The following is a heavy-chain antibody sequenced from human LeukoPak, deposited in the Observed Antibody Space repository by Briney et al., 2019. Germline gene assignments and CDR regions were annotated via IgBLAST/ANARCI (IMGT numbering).Heavy chain of an antibody. CDR3: AKELYYYGSGALYYYYGMDV. V-gene: IGHV3-30*18. D-gene: IGHD3-10*01. Sequence: GGSLRLSCAASGFTFSSYGMHWVRQAPGKGLEWVAVISYDGSNKYYADSVKGRFTISRDNSKNTLYLQMNSLRAEDTAVYYCAKELYYYGSGALYYYYGMDVWGQGTTVTVSS. J-gene: IGHJ6*02. CDR1: GFTFSSYG. CDR2: ISYDGSNK.